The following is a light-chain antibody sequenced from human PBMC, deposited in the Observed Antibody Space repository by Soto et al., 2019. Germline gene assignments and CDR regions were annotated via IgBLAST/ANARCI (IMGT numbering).Light chain of an antibody. Sequence: EIVLTQSPGTLSLSPGERATLSCRASQSVSSSYLAWYQQKPGQAPRLLIYGASTRATGIPARFSGSGSGTEFTLTISSLQSEDYAVYYCHQYNNWPTWPFGQGTKVDIX. CDR3: HQYNNWPTWP. V-gene: IGKV3-15*01. CDR2: GAS. CDR1: QSVSSSY. J-gene: IGKJ1*01.